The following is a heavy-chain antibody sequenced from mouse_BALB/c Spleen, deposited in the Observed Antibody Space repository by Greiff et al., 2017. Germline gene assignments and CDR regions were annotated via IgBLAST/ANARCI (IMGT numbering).Heavy chain of an antibody. V-gene: IGHV2-9-2*01. J-gene: IGHJ4*01. CDR2: IWTGGGT. CDR3: VRGGGSSYYYAMDY. Sequence: QVQLKQSGPGLVAPSQSLSITCTVSGFSLTSYDISWIRQPPGKGLEWLGVIWTGGGTNYNSAFMSRLSISKDNSKSQVFLKMNSLQTDDTAIYYCVRGGGSSYYYAMDYWGQGTSVTVSS. CDR1: GFSLTSYD. D-gene: IGHD1-1*01.